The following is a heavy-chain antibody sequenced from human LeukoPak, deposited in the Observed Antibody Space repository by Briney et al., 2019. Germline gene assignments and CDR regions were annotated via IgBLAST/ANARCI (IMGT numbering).Heavy chain of an antibody. Sequence: SETLSLTCTVSGGSISSSSYYWGWIRQPPGKGLEWIGSIYYSGSTFYNPSLKSRVTISVDTSKNQFSLKLSSVTAADTAVYYCARLTDYGGRGYWYFDLWGRGTLVTVSS. V-gene: IGHV4-39*07. J-gene: IGHJ2*01. CDR2: IYYSGST. CDR1: GGSISSSSYY. CDR3: ARLTDYGGRGYWYFDL. D-gene: IGHD4-23*01.